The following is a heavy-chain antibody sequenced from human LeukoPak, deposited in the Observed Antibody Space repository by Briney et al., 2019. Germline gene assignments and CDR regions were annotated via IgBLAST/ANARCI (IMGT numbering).Heavy chain of an antibody. V-gene: IGHV3-11*04. CDR3: ARNMKFYSVSYYMRCDDAFDV. J-gene: IGHJ3*01. D-gene: IGHD3-10*01. Sequence: PGGSLRLSCAASGFTFSDFFMAWIRQLPGEGLEWLGHITNIGSTVYYGDSVRGRFTMSRDNANNSLYLHMSSLGVEDTAVYYCARNMKFYSVSYYMRCDDAFDVWGQGIAVAVSS. CDR2: ITNIGSTV. CDR1: GFTFSDFF.